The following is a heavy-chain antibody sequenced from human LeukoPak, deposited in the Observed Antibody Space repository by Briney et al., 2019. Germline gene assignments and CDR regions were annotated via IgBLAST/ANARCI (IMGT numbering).Heavy chain of an antibody. CDR2: IDPSDSYS. CDR3: ARQIPYSSGWYY. V-gene: IGHV5-10-1*01. Sequence: PGESLKISCKGSGYSFTSYWISWVRQMPGKGLEWMGRIDPSDSYSNYSPSFQGHVTISADKSISTAYLQWSSLKASDTAMYYCARQIPYSSGWYYWGEGTLVTVSS. CDR1: GYSFTSYW. J-gene: IGHJ4*02. D-gene: IGHD6-19*01.